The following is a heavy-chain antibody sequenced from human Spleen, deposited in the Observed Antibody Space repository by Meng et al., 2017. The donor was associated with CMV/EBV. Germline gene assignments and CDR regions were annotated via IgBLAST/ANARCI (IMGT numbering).Heavy chain of an antibody. CDR1: GYTFTGHF. Sequence: ASVQVSCKASGYTFTGHFMHWVRQAPGQGLEWMGWISAYNGNTNYAQKLQGRVTMTTDTSTSTAYMELRSLRSEDTAVYYCARAMITFGGVKEVYYYYGMDVWGQGTTVTVSS. CDR2: ISAYNGNT. CDR3: ARAMITFGGVKEVYYYYGMDV. J-gene: IGHJ6*02. V-gene: IGHV1-18*04. D-gene: IGHD3-16*01.